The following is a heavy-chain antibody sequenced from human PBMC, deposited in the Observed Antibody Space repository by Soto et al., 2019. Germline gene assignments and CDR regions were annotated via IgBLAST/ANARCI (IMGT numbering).Heavy chain of an antibody. CDR2: IYYSGST. CDR3: ARSARYGSGSYLFDY. V-gene: IGHV4-59*01. J-gene: IGHJ4*02. Sequence: PSETLSLTCTVSGGSISSYYWSWIRQPPGKGLEWIGYIYYSGSTNYNPSLKSRVTISVDTSKNQFSLKLSSVTAADTAVYYCARSARYGSGSYLFDYWGQGTLVTVSS. D-gene: IGHD3-10*01. CDR1: GGSISSYY.